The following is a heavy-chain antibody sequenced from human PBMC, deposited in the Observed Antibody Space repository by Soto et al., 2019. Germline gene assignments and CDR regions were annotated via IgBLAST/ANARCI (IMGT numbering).Heavy chain of an antibody. CDR2: ISWNSGSI. D-gene: IGHD3-16*01. J-gene: IGHJ4*02. CDR3: AKGVHYDYIFSICNY. CDR1: GFTFDDYA. V-gene: IGHV3-9*01. Sequence: EVQLVESGGGLVQPGRSLRLSCAASGFTFDDYAMHWVRQAPGKGLEWVSGISWNSGSIGYADSVKGRFTISRDNAKNSLYLQMNSLRAEDTALYYCAKGVHYDYIFSICNYWGQGTLVTVSS.